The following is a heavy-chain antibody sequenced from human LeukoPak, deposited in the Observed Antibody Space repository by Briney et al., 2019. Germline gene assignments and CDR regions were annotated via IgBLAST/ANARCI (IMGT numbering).Heavy chain of an antibody. D-gene: IGHD1-26*01. V-gene: IGHV4-34*01. J-gene: IGHJ4*02. CDR3: ARGPMTVGASPFDY. Sequence: SETLSLTCAVYGGSFSGYYWTWIRQPPGKGLEWIGEINHSGSTNYNPSLKSRVTISVDTSKNQFSLKLSSVTAADTAVYYCARGPMTVGASPFDYWGQGTLVTVSS. CDR2: INHSGST. CDR1: GGSFSGYY.